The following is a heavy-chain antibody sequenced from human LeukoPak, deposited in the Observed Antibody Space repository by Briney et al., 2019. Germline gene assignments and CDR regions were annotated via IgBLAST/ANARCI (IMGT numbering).Heavy chain of an antibody. CDR2: IWYDGSRE. J-gene: IGHJ4*02. Sequence: GRSLRLSCAASGFTFSSYGMHWVRQAPGKGLEWVAVIWYDGSRESYTDSVQGRFTISRDNSKNTLYLQMNSLRAEDTAVYYCAISWQQLVFYFDYGGQGTLVTVSS. CDR3: AISWQQLVFYFDY. D-gene: IGHD6-13*01. V-gene: IGHV3-33*01. CDR1: GFTFSSYG.